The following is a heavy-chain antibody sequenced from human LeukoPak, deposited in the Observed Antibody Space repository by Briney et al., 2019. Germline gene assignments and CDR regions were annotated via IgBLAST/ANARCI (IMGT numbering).Heavy chain of an antibody. J-gene: IGHJ4*02. CDR2: MNPTSGNT. D-gene: IGHD6-19*01. CDR1: GYTFTSYD. CDR3: ARGWSSGWYMGLIDY. Sequence: ASVKVSCKAAGYTFTSYDINWVRQAPGQGLEWMGWMNPTSGNTGYAQKFQGRVTMTADKSTSTACMELSSLRSEDTAVYYCARGWSSGWYMGLIDYWGQGTLVTVSS. V-gene: IGHV1-8*01.